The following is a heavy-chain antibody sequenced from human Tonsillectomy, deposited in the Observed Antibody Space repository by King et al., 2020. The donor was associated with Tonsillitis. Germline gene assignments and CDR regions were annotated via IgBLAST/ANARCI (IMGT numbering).Heavy chain of an antibody. Sequence: VQLVESGGDLVQPGGSLRLSCAASGFTVSSNYMTWVRQAPGKGLEWVSLVYSGGATYYADSVKGRFTISRDNSKNTLHLQMNNLRVEDTAVYYCARSGGGHGSGWGDGFHYWGQGTLVTVSS. CDR1: GFTVSSNY. J-gene: IGHJ4*02. D-gene: IGHD6-19*01. CDR2: VYSGGAT. CDR3: ARSGGGHGSGWGDGFHY. V-gene: IGHV3-66*01.